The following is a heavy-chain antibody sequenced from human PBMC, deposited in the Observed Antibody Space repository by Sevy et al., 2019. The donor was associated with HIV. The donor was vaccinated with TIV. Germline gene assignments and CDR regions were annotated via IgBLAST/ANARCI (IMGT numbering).Heavy chain of an antibody. V-gene: IGHV1-2*02. D-gene: IGHD1-26*01. CDR3: ARAQWELLQRLGY. CDR2: INPNSGGT. CDR1: GYTFTGYY. J-gene: IGHJ4*02. Sequence: ASVKVSCKASGYTFTGYYMHWVRQAPGQGLEWMGWINPNSGGTNYAQKFQGRVTMTRDTSIGTAYMELSRLRSDDTAVYYCARAQWELLQRLGYWGQGTLVTVSS.